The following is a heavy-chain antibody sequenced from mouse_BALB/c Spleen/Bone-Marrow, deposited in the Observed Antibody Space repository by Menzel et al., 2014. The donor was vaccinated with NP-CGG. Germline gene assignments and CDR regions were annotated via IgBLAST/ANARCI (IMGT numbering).Heavy chain of an antibody. D-gene: IGHD2-1*01. CDR3: TRGGNYGWFAY. CDR1: GFNIKDIY. CDR2: IDPANGNS. Sequence: EVQLQQSGAELVKPGASVKLSCTASGFNIKDIYMHWAKERPEQGLEWIGRIDPANGNSIYDPKFQDKATITADTSSNTAYLQLSSLTSEDTAVYYCTRGGNYGWFAYWGQGTLVTVSA. J-gene: IGHJ3*01. V-gene: IGHV14-3*02.